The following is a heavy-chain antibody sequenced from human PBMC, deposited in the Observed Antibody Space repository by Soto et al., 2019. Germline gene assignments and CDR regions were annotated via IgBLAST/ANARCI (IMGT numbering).Heavy chain of an antibody. CDR1: GFNFINYA. V-gene: IGHV3-23*01. CDR2: ISATGGGT. J-gene: IGHJ4*02. D-gene: IGHD2-21*02. Sequence: PGWSLRLSCAASGFNFINYAMSWVRQAPVKGLEWVSLISATGGGTYYADSVKGRFTISRDNSHNTLYLQVHSLTADDTAVYYCAKDRRAGGSSDFYFEFWGKGAQVTVS. CDR3: AKDRRAGGSSDFYFEF.